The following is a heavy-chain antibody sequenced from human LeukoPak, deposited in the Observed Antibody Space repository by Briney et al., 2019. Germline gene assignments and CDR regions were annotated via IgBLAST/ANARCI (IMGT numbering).Heavy chain of an antibody. D-gene: IGHD4-17*01. CDR1: GFTFSGST. CDR3: TGQPNYGDYPN. J-gene: IGHJ4*02. CDR2: IRNKANSYAT. Sequence: GGSLGLSCAASGFTFSGSTMHWVRQASGKGLEWVGRIRNKANSYATAYVESVKGRFTISRDDSKNTVYLQMNSLKTEDTAVYYCTGQPNYGDYPNWGQGTLVTVSS. V-gene: IGHV3-73*01.